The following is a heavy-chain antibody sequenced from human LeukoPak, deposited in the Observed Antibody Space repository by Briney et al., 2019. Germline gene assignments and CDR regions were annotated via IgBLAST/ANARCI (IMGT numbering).Heavy chain of an antibody. Sequence: GGSLRLSCAASGFTFSSYSMNWVRQAPGKGLVWVSRIDRGGSRINYADSVKGRFTISRDNGKNTLFLQMNSLRAEDAAVYYCVRGNDYGGPHYWGQGTLVTVSS. CDR2: IDRGGSRI. J-gene: IGHJ4*02. CDR3: VRGNDYGGPHY. V-gene: IGHV3-74*01. D-gene: IGHD4-23*01. CDR1: GFTFSSYS.